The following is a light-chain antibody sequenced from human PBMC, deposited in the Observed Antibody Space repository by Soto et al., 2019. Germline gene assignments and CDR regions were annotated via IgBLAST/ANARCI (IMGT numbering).Light chain of an antibody. CDR3: QQYGSSPLT. CDR1: QSVTNNY. Sequence: EIVLTQSPGTLSLSPGERATLSCRASQSVTNNYLAWYQQKPGQAPRLLIDDASRRATGIPDRFSGSGSGTDFTLTISRLEPEDFAVYYCQQYGSSPLTFGGGTKVEIK. J-gene: IGKJ4*01. CDR2: DAS. V-gene: IGKV3-20*01.